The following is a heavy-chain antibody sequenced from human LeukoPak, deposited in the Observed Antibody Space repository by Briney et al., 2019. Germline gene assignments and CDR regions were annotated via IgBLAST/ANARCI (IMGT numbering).Heavy chain of an antibody. J-gene: IGHJ5*02. CDR1: GYSISSGYY. D-gene: IGHD4-17*01. CDR2: IYHSGRT. V-gene: IGHV4-38-2*02. CDR3: ARHLAGDYGINWFDP. Sequence: SETLSLTCTVSGYSISSGYYWGWIRQPPGKGLEWIGSIYHSGRTFYNPSLKSRVTISVDTSKNQFSLKLSSVTAADTAVYYCARHLAGDYGINWFDPWGQGTLVTVSS.